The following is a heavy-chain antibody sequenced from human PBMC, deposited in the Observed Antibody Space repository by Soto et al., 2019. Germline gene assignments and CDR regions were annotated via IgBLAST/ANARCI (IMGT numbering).Heavy chain of an antibody. J-gene: IGHJ4*02. CDR2: ISSTTNYI. Sequence: PVGSLRLSCAASGFTFSRYSMNWVRQAPGKELEWVSSISSTTNYIYYADSMKGRFTVSRDNAKNSVYLDMNSLSAEDTAVYYCARESEDLTSNFDYWGQGTLVTVSS. CDR3: ARESEDLTSNFDY. V-gene: IGHV3-21*01. CDR1: GFTFSRYS.